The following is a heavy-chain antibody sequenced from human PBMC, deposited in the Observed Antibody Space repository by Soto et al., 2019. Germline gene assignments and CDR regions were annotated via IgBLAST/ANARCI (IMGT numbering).Heavy chain of an antibody. CDR2: MDYTGGT. CDR1: GGSISSYY. V-gene: IGHV4-59*01. D-gene: IGHD1-26*01. Sequence: QVQLQESGPGLVKPSETLSLTCTVSGGSISSYYWSWIRQPPGKGLEWIGYMDYTGGTNHNPSLRRXXTXQXXESKNHFSLRLRSVTPADTGVYYCARGVGGTNFDYWGQGNLVSVSP. J-gene: IGHJ4*02. CDR3: ARGVGGTNFDY.